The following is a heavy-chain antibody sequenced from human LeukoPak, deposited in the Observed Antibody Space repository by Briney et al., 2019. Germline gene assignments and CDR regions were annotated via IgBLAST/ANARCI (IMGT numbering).Heavy chain of an antibody. CDR3: AKGDSYYDLLTCFDL. CDR1: GFDFSSYG. CDR2: FSASRTIT. D-gene: IGHD3-9*01. V-gene: IGHV3-23*01. J-gene: IGHJ4*02. Sequence: GGSLRLSCAASGFDFSSYGMSWVRQSPGRGLEWVSTFSASRTITYYADSVKGRFTISRDNSKNTLYLQMHSLRDEDTAVYYCAKGDSYYDLLTCFDLWGPGTLVTVSS.